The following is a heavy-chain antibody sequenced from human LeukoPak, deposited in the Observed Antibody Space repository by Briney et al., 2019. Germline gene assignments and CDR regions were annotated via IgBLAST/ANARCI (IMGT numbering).Heavy chain of an antibody. CDR2: IIPIFGTG. CDR1: GGTFSSYA. J-gene: IGHJ4*02. CDR3: ARVVLRWAYYFDY. V-gene: IGHV1-69*05. D-gene: IGHD4-23*01. Sequence: ASVNVSCKASGGTFSSYAISLVRQAPGQGLEWMGGIIPIFGTGNYAQKFQGRVTITTDESTSTAYMSLRSLKSDDTAVYYCARVVLRWAYYFDYWGQGTLVTVSS.